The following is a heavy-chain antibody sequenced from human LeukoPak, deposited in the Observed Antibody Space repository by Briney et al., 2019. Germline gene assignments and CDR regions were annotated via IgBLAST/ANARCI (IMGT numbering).Heavy chain of an antibody. D-gene: IGHD4-17*01. J-gene: IGHJ5*02. CDR3: ARYHYGDYTWFDP. CDR2: IYYSGST. Sequence: PSETLSLTCTVSGSSISSSSYFWSWIRQPPGKGLEWIGTIYYSGSTYYNPSLRSRVTISVDTSKNQFSLNLRSVTAADTAVYYCARYHYGDYTWFDPWGQGTLVTVSS. V-gene: IGHV4-39*01. CDR1: GSSISSSSYF.